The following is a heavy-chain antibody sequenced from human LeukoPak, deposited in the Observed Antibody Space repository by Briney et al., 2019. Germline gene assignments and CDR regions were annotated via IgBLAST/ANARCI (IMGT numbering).Heavy chain of an antibody. CDR3: AIHDYGDRDAFDI. CDR2: IYSSGST. J-gene: IGHJ3*02. CDR1: GGSICSGTYY. D-gene: IGHD4-17*01. Sequence: SETLSLTCTVSGGSICSGTYYWSWIRQPAGKGLEWIGRIYSSGSTSYNPSLESRVTISVDTSKNRFSLKLSSVTAADTAVYYCAIHDYGDRDAFDIWGQGTMVTVSS. V-gene: IGHV4-61*02.